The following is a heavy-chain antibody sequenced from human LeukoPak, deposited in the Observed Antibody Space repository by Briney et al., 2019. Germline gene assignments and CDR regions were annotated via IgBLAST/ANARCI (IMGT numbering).Heavy chain of an antibody. CDR3: ARVGVGSKSAFDI. D-gene: IGHD2/OR15-2a*01. J-gene: IGHJ3*02. CDR2: IIPIFGTA. CDR1: GRTFSSYA. V-gene: IGHV1-69*13. Sequence: ASVKVSCEASGRTFSSYAISWVRQAPGQGLEWMGGIIPIFGTANYAQKFQGRVTITADESTSTAYMELSSLRSEDTAVYYCARVGVGSKSAFDIWGQGTMVTVSS.